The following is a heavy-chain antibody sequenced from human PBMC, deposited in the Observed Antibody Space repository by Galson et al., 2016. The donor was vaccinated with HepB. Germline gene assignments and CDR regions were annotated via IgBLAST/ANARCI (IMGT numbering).Heavy chain of an antibody. J-gene: IGHJ4*02. CDR3: AKCPPGTRGSLDS. D-gene: IGHD1-14*01. CDR2: ITSGGTT. V-gene: IGHV3-23*01. CDR1: GFSFSSYA. Sequence: SLRLSCAASGFSFSSYAMSWVRQAPGKGLEWVSGITSGGTTYYADSVKGRFTISRDNSKNILYPQMKSLRDEDTAVYYCAKCPPGTRGSLDSWGQGTLVTVSS.